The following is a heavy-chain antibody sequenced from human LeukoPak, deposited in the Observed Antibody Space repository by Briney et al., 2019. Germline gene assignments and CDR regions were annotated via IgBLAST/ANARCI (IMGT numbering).Heavy chain of an antibody. CDR3: ARVRELMGVDAFDI. CDR2: IYTSGST. J-gene: IGHJ3*02. CDR1: GGSISSYY. Sequence: SETLFLTCTVSGGSISSYYWSWIRQPAGKGLEWIGRIYTSGSTNYNPSLKSRVTMSVDTFKNQFSLKLSSVTAADTAVYYCARVRELMGVDAFDIWGQGTMVTVSS. V-gene: IGHV4-4*07. D-gene: IGHD1-26*01.